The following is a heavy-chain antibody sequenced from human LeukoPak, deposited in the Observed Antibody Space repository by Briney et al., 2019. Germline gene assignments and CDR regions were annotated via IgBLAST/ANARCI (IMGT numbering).Heavy chain of an antibody. D-gene: IGHD6-19*01. J-gene: IGHJ4*02. CDR2: MEQDGNEE. CDR1: GFTFSTYW. Sequence: GGSLRLSCAVSGFTFSTYWMSWVRQAPGKGLEWVANMEQDGNEEYYVDSVKGRFTISRDNAKNSLYLQMNSLRAEDTAVYYCARPYSSGWYGVFNYWGQGTLVTVSS. V-gene: IGHV3-7*05. CDR3: ARPYSSGWYGVFNY.